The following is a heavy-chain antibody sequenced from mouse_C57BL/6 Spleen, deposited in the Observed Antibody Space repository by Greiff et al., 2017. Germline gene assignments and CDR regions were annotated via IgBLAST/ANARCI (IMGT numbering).Heavy chain of an antibody. CDR1: GYTFTDYN. V-gene: IGHV1-22*01. D-gene: IGHD4-1*01. Sequence: EVKLQESGPELVKPGASVKMSCKASGYTFTDYNMHWVKQSHGKSLEWIGYINPNNGGTSYNQKFKGKATLTVNKSSSTAYMELRSLTSEDSAVYYCARDPLGRYFDYWGQGTTLTVSS. CDR2: INPNNGGT. CDR3: ARDPLGRYFDY. J-gene: IGHJ2*01.